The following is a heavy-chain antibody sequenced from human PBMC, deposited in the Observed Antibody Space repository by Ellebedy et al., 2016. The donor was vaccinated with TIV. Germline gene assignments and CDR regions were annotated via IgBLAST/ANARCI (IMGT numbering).Heavy chain of an antibody. CDR2: IYSSGST. J-gene: IGHJ4*02. CDR1: DGSISSADHY. Sequence: MPSEPLSLTCTVSDGSISSADHYWSWIRQPPGKGLDWIGYIYSSGSTYYKPSLQSRVIISLDTSKNQFSLKLSSVTAADTAVYYCARAGGGGAWASYPFFDYWGQGTLVTVSS. V-gene: IGHV4-30-4*01. D-gene: IGHD2-21*02. CDR3: ARAGGGGAWASYPFFDY.